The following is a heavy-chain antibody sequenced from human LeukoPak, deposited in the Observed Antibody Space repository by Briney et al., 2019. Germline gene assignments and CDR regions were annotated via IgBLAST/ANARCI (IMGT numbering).Heavy chain of an antibody. J-gene: IGHJ6*02. Sequence: PSETLSLTCAVYGGSFSGYYWSWIRQPPGKGLEWIGEINHSGSTNYNPSLKSRVTISVDTSKNQFSLKLSSVTAADTAVYYCARGKGRVRGVITPPYYYGMDVWGQGTTVTVPS. D-gene: IGHD3-10*01. CDR2: INHSGST. V-gene: IGHV4-34*01. CDR1: GGSFSGYY. CDR3: ARGKGRVRGVITPPYYYGMDV.